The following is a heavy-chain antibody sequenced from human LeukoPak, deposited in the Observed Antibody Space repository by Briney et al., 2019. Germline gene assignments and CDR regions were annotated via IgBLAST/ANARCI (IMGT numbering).Heavy chain of an antibody. CDR1: GFTFDDYA. CDR3: AKDMGWELLGSFDY. Sequence: PGRSLRLSCAASGFTFDDYAMHWVRQAPGKGLEWVSGISWNSGSIGYADSVKGRFTISRDNAKNSLYLHMNSLRAEDTALYYCAKDMGWELLGSFDYWGQGTLVTVSS. V-gene: IGHV3-9*01. CDR2: ISWNSGSI. J-gene: IGHJ4*02. D-gene: IGHD1-26*01.